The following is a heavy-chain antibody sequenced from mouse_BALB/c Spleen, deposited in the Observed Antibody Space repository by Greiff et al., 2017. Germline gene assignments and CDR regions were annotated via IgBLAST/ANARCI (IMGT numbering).Heavy chain of an antibody. CDR2: ISSGGSYT. Sequence: EVKLVESGGDLVKPGGSLKLSCAASGFTFSSYGMSWVRQTPDKRLEWVATISSGGSYTYYPDSVKGRFTISRDNAKNTLYLQMSSLKSEDTAMYYCARELVFDYWGQGTTLTVSS. CDR1: GFTFSSYG. CDR3: ARELVFDY. J-gene: IGHJ2*01. D-gene: IGHD4-1*01. V-gene: IGHV5-6*01.